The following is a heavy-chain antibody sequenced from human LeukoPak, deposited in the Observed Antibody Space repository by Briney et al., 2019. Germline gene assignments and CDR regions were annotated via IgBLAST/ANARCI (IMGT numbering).Heavy chain of an antibody. CDR2: ISSSSSYI. CDR1: GFTFSSYS. D-gene: IGHD3-10*01. J-gene: IGHJ4*02. CDR3: ASSGNNDYGDY. V-gene: IGHV3-21*01. Sequence: GGSLRLSCAASGFTFSSYSINWVRQAPGKGLEWVSSISSSSSYIYYADSVKGRFTISRDNAKNSLYLQMNSLRAEDTAVYYCASSGNNDYGDYWGQGTLVTVSS.